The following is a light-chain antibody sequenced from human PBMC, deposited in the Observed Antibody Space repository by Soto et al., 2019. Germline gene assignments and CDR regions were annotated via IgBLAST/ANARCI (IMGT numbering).Light chain of an antibody. CDR2: AAS. CDR1: QSVSSIY. J-gene: IGKJ1*01. CDR3: QQYGSSFSWT. V-gene: IGKV3-20*01. Sequence: EIVWTQSPGTLSLSPGERATLSCRASQSVSSIYLGWYQQRPGEAPWLLIYAASRRATGIPDRFSGSGSGTDFNLTISRLEPDDFELYYCQQYGSSFSWTLGHRTKVES.